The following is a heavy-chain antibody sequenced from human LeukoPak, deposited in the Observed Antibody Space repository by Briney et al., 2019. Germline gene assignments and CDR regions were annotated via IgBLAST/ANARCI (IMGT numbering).Heavy chain of an antibody. V-gene: IGHV4-34*01. CDR2: INHSGST. D-gene: IGHD3-22*01. CDR3: ATDRYDSSGYGSFDY. CDR1: GGSFSGYY. Sequence: SETLSLTCAVYGGSFSGYYWSWIRQPPGKGLEWIGEINHSGSTNYNPSLKSRVTISVDTSKNQFSLKLSSVTAADTAVYYCATDRYDSSGYGSFDYWGQGTLVTVSS. J-gene: IGHJ4*02.